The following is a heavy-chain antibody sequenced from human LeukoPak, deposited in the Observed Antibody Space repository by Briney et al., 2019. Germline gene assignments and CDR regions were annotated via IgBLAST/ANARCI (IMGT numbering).Heavy chain of an antibody. CDR1: GFTFSSYS. D-gene: IGHD6-13*01. J-gene: IGHJ4*02. V-gene: IGHV3-21*01. Sequence: GGSLRLSCAASGFTFSSYSMNWVRQAPGKGLEWVSSISSSSSYIYYGDSVKGRFTISRDNAKNSLYLQMNSLRAEDTAVYYCARVPENSSPAFDYWGQGTLVTVSS. CDR2: ISSSSSYI. CDR3: ARVPENSSPAFDY.